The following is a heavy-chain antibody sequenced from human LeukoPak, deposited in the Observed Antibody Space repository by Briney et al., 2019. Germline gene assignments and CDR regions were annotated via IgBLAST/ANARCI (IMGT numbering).Heavy chain of an antibody. CDR2: VKSDGTIT. D-gene: IGHD6-19*01. Sequence: GGSLRLSCAASGFTFSNYWMHWVRQSPGKGLVWVSRVKSDGTITSYADSVKGRFTISRDNAKNTLYLQMNSLRVEDTAAYYCVRVMPVAGSDSWGQGTLVTVSS. CDR1: GFTFSNYW. CDR3: VRVMPVAGSDS. J-gene: IGHJ4*02. V-gene: IGHV3-74*01.